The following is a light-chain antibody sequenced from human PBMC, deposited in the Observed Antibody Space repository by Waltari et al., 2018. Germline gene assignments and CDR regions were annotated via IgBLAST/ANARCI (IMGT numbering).Light chain of an antibody. CDR3: QQYANSPLT. V-gene: IGKV3D-20*01. CDR1: QNIGGAY. J-gene: IGKJ4*01. Sequence: EIVLPQSPATLSLSPGERATLSCGASQNIGGAYLAWYQQKPGLAPRLLIYDTAIRAAGVPDRFSGSGSGTDFTLTISRLDPEDFALYFCQQYANSPLTLGGGTKVEF. CDR2: DTA.